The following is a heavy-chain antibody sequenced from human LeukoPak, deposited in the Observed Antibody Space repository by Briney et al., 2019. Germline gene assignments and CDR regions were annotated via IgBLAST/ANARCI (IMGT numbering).Heavy chain of an antibody. CDR2: INHSGST. D-gene: IGHD3-10*01. CDR1: GGSFSGYY. J-gene: IGHJ5*02. Sequence: SETLPLTCAVYGGSFSGYYWSWIRQPPGKGLEWIGEINHSGSTNYNPSLKSRVTISVDTSKNQFSLKLSSVTAADTAVYYCARRLLWFGELYADNWFDPWGQGTLVTVSS. V-gene: IGHV4-34*01. CDR3: ARRLLWFGELYADNWFDP.